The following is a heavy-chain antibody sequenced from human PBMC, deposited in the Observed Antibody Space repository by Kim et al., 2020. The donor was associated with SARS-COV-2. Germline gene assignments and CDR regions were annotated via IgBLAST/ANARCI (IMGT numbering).Heavy chain of an antibody. CDR2: ISGSGGST. D-gene: IGHD6-13*01. J-gene: IGHJ6*03. V-gene: IGHV3-23*01. Sequence: GGSLRLSCAASGFTFSSYAMSWVRQAPGKGLEWVSAISGSGGSTYYADSVKGRFTISRDNSKNTLYLQMNSLRAEDTAVYYCAKVGAGGSSWYSYGVDYYYMDVWGKGTTVTVSS. CDR1: GFTFSSYA. CDR3: AKVGAGGSSWYSYGVDYYYMDV.